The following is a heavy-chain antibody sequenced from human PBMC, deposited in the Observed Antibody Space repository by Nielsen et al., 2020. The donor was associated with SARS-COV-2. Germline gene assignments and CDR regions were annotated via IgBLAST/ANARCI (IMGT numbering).Heavy chain of an antibody. CDR3: ARDGATTVVTRGRYYYYGMDV. J-gene: IGHJ6*02. CDR2: ISSSSSTI. D-gene: IGHD4-23*01. Sequence: WLRQPPGKGLEWVSYISSSSSTIYYADSVKGRFTISRDNAKNSLYLQMNSLRDEDTAVYYCARDGATTVVTRGRYYYYGMDVWGQGTTVTVSS. V-gene: IGHV3-48*02.